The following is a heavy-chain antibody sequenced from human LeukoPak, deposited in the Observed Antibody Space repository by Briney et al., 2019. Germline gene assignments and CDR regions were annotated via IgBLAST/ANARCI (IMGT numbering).Heavy chain of an antibody. Sequence: SETLSLTFAVYGGSFTGYYWSWIRRPPGKELNWIGEINHSGSTNYNPSLKSRVTISVDTSKNQFSLKLNSVTAADTAVYYCASIVGATAGQYDFDYWGQGTLVTVSS. V-gene: IGHV4-34*01. CDR2: INHSGST. J-gene: IGHJ4*02. D-gene: IGHD1-26*01. CDR3: ASIVGATAGQYDFDY. CDR1: GGSFTGYY.